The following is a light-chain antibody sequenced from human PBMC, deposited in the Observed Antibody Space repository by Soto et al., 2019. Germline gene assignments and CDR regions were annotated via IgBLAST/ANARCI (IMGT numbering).Light chain of an antibody. CDR2: KVF. J-gene: IGKJ5*01. V-gene: IGKV2-30*02. CDR1: QSLVHSDGIAY. CDR3: MQGTHWPIT. Sequence: DVVMTQSPLSLPVTLGQPASISCRSNQSLVHSDGIAYFSWFQQRPGRSPRRLIYKVFXXDXXXPARFSGSGSGTDFALKISRVEAEDVGVYYCMQGTHWPITFGQGTRLEIK.